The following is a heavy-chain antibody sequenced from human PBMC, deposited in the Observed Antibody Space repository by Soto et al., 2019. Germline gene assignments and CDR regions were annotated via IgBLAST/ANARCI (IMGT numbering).Heavy chain of an antibody. CDR1: GGTFSSYA. CDR2: ISGSGGST. CDR3: AKDRQIYSSSWYYFDY. Sequence: GASVKVSCKASGGTFSSYAMSWVRQAPGKGLEWVSAISGSGGSTYYADSVKGRFTISRDNSKNTLYLQMNSLRAEDTAVYYCAKDRQIYSSSWYYFDYWGQGTLVTVSS. J-gene: IGHJ4*02. D-gene: IGHD6-13*01. V-gene: IGHV3-23*01.